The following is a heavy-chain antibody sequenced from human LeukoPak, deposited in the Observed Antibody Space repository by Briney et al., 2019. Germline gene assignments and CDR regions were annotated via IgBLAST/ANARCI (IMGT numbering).Heavy chain of an antibody. V-gene: IGHV3-23*01. J-gene: IGHJ4*02. CDR1: GFTFSSYA. CDR2: ISGSGGST. CDR3: ARSRGLLWFGLEYYFDY. D-gene: IGHD3-10*01. Sequence: GGSLRLSCAASGFTFSSYAMSWVRQAPGKGLEWVSAISGSGGSTYYADSVKGRFTISRDNSKNTPYLQMNSLRAEDTAVYYCARSRGLLWFGLEYYFDYWGQGTLVTVSS.